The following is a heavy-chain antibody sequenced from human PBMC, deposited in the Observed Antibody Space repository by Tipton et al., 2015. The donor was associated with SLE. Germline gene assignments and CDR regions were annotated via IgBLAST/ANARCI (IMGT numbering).Heavy chain of an antibody. CDR1: GFTFSSYW. Sequence: SLRLSCAASGFTFSSYWMSWVRQAPGKGLEWVANIKQDGSEKYYVDSVKGRFTISRDNAKNSLYLQMNSLRAEDTAVYYCAKSAYYYDSSGPFDYWGQGTLVTVSS. D-gene: IGHD3-22*01. CDR3: AKSAYYYDSSGPFDY. CDR2: IKQDGSEK. V-gene: IGHV3-7*01. J-gene: IGHJ4*02.